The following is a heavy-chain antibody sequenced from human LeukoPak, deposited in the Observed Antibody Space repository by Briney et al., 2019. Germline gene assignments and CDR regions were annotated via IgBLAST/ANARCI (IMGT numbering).Heavy chain of an antibody. CDR1: GFTFSSYW. CDR2: IKQDGSQK. V-gene: IGHV3-7*01. CDR3: ARGGTTVTPKNFYL. Sequence: PGGSLRLSCAASGFTFSSYWMSWVRQAPGKGLEWVANIKQDGSQKYYVDSVKGRFTISRDNGKNSQYLQMNSLRAEATAVYYWARGGTTVTPKNFYLWGQGTLVTVSS. J-gene: IGHJ4*02. D-gene: IGHD4-17*01.